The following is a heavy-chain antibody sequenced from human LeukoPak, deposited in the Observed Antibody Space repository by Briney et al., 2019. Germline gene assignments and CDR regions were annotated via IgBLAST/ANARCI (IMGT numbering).Heavy chain of an antibody. CDR2: IIGRGGST. J-gene: IGHJ4*02. CDR1: GYTFSSYA. CDR3: AKDMYSGYGDY. D-gene: IGHD5-12*01. V-gene: IGHV3-23*01. Sequence: GGSLRLSSAASGYTFSSYAMSWVREAPGKRRERVSAIIGRGGSTYYADSVKGRFTISRDNSKNTLYLKMSSLRAEDTAVYYCAKDMYSGYGDYWGQGTLGTVS.